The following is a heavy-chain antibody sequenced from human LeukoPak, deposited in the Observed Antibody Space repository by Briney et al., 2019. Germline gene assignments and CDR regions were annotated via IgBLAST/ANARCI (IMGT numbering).Heavy chain of an antibody. V-gene: IGHV3-15*01. CDR3: TSDERTGTTWGYYYYMDV. D-gene: IGHD1-1*01. CDR1: GFTSSNVW. Sequence: PGGSLTLSGVACGFTSSNVWMSGVPQGPGKGLEGVGRIKSKTDGGTTDHALPVKGRFTISRDDSKNTLYLQMNSLKIEDTGVYYCTSDERTGTTWGYYYYMDVWGKGTTVTVSS. J-gene: IGHJ6*03. CDR2: IKSKTDGGTT.